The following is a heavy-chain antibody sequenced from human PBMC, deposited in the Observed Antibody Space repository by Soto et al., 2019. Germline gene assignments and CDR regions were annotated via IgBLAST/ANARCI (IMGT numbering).Heavy chain of an antibody. J-gene: IGHJ4*02. CDR3: ARDSPPVDY. CDR2: ISAYNGNT. CDR1: GYTFSNYG. Sequence: ASVKVSCKASGYTFSNYGISWVRQAPGQGLEWMGWISAYNGNTKYAQKLQGRVTMTTDTSTSTAYMELRSLRSDDTAVYHCARDSPPVDYWGQGTLVTVSS. V-gene: IGHV1-18*01.